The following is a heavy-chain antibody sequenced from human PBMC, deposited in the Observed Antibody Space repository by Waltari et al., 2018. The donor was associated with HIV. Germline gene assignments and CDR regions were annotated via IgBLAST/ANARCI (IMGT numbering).Heavy chain of an antibody. CDR1: GGSFSGYY. V-gene: IGHV4-34*01. CDR2: INHSGST. Sequence: QVQLQQWGAGLLKPSETLSLTCAVYGGSFSGYYWRWIRQPPGKGLEWIGEINHSGSTNYNPSLKSRVTISVDTSKNQFSLKLSSVTAADTAVYYCARGRYYDSSGYPDAFDIWGQGTMVTVSS. J-gene: IGHJ3*02. CDR3: ARGRYYDSSGYPDAFDI. D-gene: IGHD3-22*01.